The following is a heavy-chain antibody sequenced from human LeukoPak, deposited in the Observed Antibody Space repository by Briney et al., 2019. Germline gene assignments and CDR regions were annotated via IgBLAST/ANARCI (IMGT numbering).Heavy chain of an antibody. V-gene: IGHV3-23*01. CDR1: GFTFSSYA. CDR2: ISGSGGRT. D-gene: IGHD7-27*01. CDR3: AKVWGALFDY. Sequence: WGVLRISCAASGFTFSSYAMSWVRQAPGKGLEGVSAISGSGGRTYYADSVKGRFTISRDNSKNTLYLQMNSLRAEDTAVYYCAKVWGALFDYWGQGTLVTVSS. J-gene: IGHJ4*02.